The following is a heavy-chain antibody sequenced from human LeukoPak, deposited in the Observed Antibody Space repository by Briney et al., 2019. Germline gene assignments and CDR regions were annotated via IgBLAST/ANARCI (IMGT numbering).Heavy chain of an antibody. J-gene: IGHJ4*02. CDR3: ARLCIEALWHSLTFDY. CDR2: IYYSGST. CDR1: GGSISSSSYY. D-gene: IGHD3-10*01. Sequence: SETLSLTSTVSGGSISSSSYYWGWIRQPPGKGLEWIGSIYYSGSTYYNPSLKSRGTISVDTSKNQFSLKLSSVTAADTAVYYCARLCIEALWHSLTFDYWGQGTLVTVSS. V-gene: IGHV4-39*01.